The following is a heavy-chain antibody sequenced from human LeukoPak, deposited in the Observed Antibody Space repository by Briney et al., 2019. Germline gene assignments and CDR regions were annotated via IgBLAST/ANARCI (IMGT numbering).Heavy chain of an antibody. V-gene: IGHV3-30*18. CDR1: GFTFSSHG. Sequence: GRSLRLSCAASGFTFSSHGMHWVRQAPGKALEWVAVTSYNGTTKYYADTAKGRFNISRDNSKNTLYLQMNSLRVDDTAVYYCAKDATLFGDQYFDYWGQGTLVIVSS. CDR3: AKDATLFGDQYFDY. D-gene: IGHD3-10*01. J-gene: IGHJ4*02. CDR2: TSYNGTTK.